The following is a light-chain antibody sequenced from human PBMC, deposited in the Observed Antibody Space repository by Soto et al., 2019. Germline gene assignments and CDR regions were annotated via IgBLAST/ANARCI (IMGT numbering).Light chain of an antibody. Sequence: QSVLTQPPSASGTPGQRVSISCSGSSSNIGSEAVHWFQHLPGTTPKLLICGDYQRPSGVPDRFSGSRSGTSASLAISGLQSQDEADYYCAAWDYSLNAYVFGTGTKVTVL. V-gene: IGLV1-44*01. J-gene: IGLJ1*01. CDR3: AAWDYSLNAYV. CDR2: GDY. CDR1: SSNIGSEA.